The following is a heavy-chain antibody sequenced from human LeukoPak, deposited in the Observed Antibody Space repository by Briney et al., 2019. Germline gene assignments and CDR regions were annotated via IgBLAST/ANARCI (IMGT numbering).Heavy chain of an antibody. J-gene: IGHJ4*02. CDR1: GYTFTGYY. Sequence: ASVKVSCKASGYTFTGYYMHWVRQAPGQGLEWMGWINPNSGGTNYAQKFQGRVTMTRDTSISTAYMELSRLRSDDTAVYYCARSYDSLYYFDYWGQGTLVTVSS. CDR2: INPNSGGT. D-gene: IGHD3-22*01. CDR3: ARSYDSLYYFDY. V-gene: IGHV1-2*02.